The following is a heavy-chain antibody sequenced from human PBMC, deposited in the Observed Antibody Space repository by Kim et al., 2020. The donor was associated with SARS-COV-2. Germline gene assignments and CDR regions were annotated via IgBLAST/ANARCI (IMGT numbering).Heavy chain of an antibody. V-gene: IGHV4-59*01. CDR3: ARARGEGGGNWFDP. Sequence: NPSLTGRGTISVDTAQNQFHLKLSSVTAGDTAVYYCARARGEGGGNWFDPWGQGTLVTVSS. D-gene: IGHD3-16*01. J-gene: IGHJ5*02.